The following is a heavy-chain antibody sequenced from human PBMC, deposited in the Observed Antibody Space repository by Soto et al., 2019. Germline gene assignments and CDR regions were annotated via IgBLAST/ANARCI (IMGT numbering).Heavy chain of an antibody. CDR2: IDPSDSYT. CDR1: GYSFTSYW. J-gene: IGHJ5*02. D-gene: IGHD3-3*01. V-gene: IGHV5-10-1*01. Sequence: PGESLKISCKGSGYSFTSYWISWVRQMPGKGLEWMGRIDPSDSYTNYSPSFQGHVTISADKSISTAYLQWSSLKASDTAMYYCARQVPSSSGSDWFDPWGQGTLVTVSS. CDR3: ARQVPSSSGSDWFDP.